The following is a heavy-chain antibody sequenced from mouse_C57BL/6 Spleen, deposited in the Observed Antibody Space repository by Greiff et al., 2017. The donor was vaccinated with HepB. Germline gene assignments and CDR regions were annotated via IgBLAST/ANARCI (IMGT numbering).Heavy chain of an antibody. CDR2: INPSTGGT. D-gene: IGHD2-3*01. J-gene: IGHJ2*01. CDR1: GYSFTGYY. V-gene: IGHV1-42*01. Sequence: EVQLQQSGPELVKPGASVKISCKASGYSFTGYYMNWVKQSPEKSLEWIGEINPSTGGTTYNQKFKAKATLTVDKSSSTAYMQLKSLTSEDSAVYYCARGDGYLNSDYWGQGTTLTVSS. CDR3: ARGDGYLNSDY.